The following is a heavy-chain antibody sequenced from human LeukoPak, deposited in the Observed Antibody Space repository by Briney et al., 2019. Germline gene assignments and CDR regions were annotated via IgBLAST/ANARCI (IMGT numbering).Heavy chain of an antibody. Sequence: GESLRLSCAASGFTFSLYWMSWVRQAPGKGLEWVANIKEDGSDEYYVDSVKGRFTISRDNAKNSLYLQMNSLRVDDTAVYYCARDYPRFTFAAPHFDYWGQGAPVTVSS. CDR1: GFTFSLYW. CDR3: ARDYPRFTFAAPHFDY. J-gene: IGHJ4*02. D-gene: IGHD2-15*01. CDR2: IKEDGSDE. V-gene: IGHV3-7*01.